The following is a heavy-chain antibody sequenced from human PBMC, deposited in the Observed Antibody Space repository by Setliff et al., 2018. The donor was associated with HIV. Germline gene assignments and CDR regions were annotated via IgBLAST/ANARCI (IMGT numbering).Heavy chain of an antibody. Sequence: GESLKIPCRGSGYSFTTYWIAWVRQMPGKGLEWMGIIYSGDSETRYSPAFRGHVTVPVDKSINTAYLHWNSLKASDTAIYYCARTTSSKWEKWYFDVWGRGTLVTVSS. V-gene: IGHV5-51*01. CDR3: ARTTSSKWEKWYFDV. CDR1: GYSFTTYW. CDR2: IYSGDSET. J-gene: IGHJ2*01. D-gene: IGHD4-4*01.